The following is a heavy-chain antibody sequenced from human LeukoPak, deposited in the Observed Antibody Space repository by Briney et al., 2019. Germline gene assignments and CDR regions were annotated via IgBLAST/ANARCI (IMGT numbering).Heavy chain of an antibody. J-gene: IGHJ6*04. Sequence: GGSLRLSCAASGFTFNNYAMNWVRQAPGKGLEWVSYISSSGSTIYYADSVKGRFTISRDNAKNSLYLQMNSLRAEDTAVYYCAELGITMIGGVWGKGTTVTISS. CDR1: GFTFNNYA. D-gene: IGHD3-10*02. CDR3: AELGITMIGGV. V-gene: IGHV3-48*03. CDR2: ISSSGSTI.